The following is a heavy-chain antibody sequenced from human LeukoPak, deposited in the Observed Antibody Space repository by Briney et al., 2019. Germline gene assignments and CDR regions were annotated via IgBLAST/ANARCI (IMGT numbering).Heavy chain of an antibody. CDR3: ARDTLWE. V-gene: IGHV3-30*04. Sequence: GGSLRLSCAVSGFTFSGXXXXXXRQAPXKGLEWXAVISFDGXXXXXXXSVKXXXXXXRDNSKNTLYLQMNSLRPDDTAIYYCARDTLWEWGQGTLVTVSS. CDR1: GFTFSGXX. D-gene: IGHD1-26*01. CDR2: ISFDGXXX. J-gene: IGHJ4*02.